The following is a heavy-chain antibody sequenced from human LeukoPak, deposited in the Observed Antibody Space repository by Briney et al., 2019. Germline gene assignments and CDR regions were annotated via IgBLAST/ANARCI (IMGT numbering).Heavy chain of an antibody. CDR2: INHSGST. CDR3: ARYDSSGLDY. Sequence: SETLSLTCTVSGGSISGYYWSWIRQPPGKGLEWIGEINHSGSTNYNPSLKSGVTISVDTSKNQFSLKLSSVTAADTAVYCCARYDSSGLDYWGQGTLVTVSS. V-gene: IGHV4-34*01. CDR1: GGSISGYY. D-gene: IGHD3-22*01. J-gene: IGHJ4*02.